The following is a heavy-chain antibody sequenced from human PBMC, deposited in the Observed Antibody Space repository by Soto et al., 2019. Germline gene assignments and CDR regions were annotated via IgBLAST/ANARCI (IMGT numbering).Heavy chain of an antibody. CDR1: GYTFTSYA. J-gene: IGHJ1*01. CDR3: ARDGSIVGATLEYFQH. D-gene: IGHD1-26*01. Sequence: ASVKVSCKASGYTFTSYAMHWVRQAPGQRLEWMGWINAGNGNTKYSQKFQGRVTITRDTSASTAYMELSSLRSEDTAVYYCARDGSIVGATLEYFQHWGQGTLVTVSS. V-gene: IGHV1-3*01. CDR2: INAGNGNT.